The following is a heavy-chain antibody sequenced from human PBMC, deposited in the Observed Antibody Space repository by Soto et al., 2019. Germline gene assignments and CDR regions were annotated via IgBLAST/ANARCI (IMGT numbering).Heavy chain of an antibody. V-gene: IGHV3-23*01. CDR1: GVTFSSYA. Sequence: GGSLRLSCAASGVTFSSYAMGWVRQAPGKGLEWVSAISGSGGSTYYADSVKGRFTISRDNSKNTLYLQMNSLRAEDTAVYYCAKGPIFGVVRNWFDPWGQGTLVTVSS. CDR3: AKGPIFGVVRNWFDP. CDR2: ISGSGGST. J-gene: IGHJ5*02. D-gene: IGHD3-3*01.